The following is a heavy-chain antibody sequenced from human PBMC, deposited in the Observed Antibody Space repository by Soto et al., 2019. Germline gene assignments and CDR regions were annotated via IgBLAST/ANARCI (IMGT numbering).Heavy chain of an antibody. V-gene: IGHV4-4*02. J-gene: IGHJ4*02. CDR3: ARYDFGTFDN. Sequence: SETLSLTCTVSGDSVSSSFWWTWVRQPPGKGLEWIGEIYHTETTNYAPSLKSRVTISLDKSMNQFSLRFNSVTPADTAVYYCARYDFGTFDNWGQGIRVTVSS. D-gene: IGHD4-17*01. CDR2: IYHTETT. CDR1: GDSVSSSFW.